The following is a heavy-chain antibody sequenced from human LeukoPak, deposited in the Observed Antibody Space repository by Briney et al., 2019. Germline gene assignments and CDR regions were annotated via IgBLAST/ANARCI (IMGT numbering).Heavy chain of an antibody. CDR2: IIPIFGTA. J-gene: IGHJ6*02. CDR1: GGTFSSYA. CDR3: ARVYVGIGRIAAAGRDCYYYGMDV. D-gene: IGHD6-13*01. V-gene: IGHV1-69*13. Sequence: SVKVSCKASGGTFSSYAISWVRQAPGQGLEWMGGIIPIFGTANYAQKFQGRVTITADESTSTAYMELSSLRSEDTAVYYCARVYVGIGRIAAAGRDCYYYGMDVWGQGTTVTVSS.